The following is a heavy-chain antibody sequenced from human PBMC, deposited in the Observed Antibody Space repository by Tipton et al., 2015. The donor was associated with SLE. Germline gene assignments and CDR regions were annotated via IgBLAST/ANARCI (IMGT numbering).Heavy chain of an antibody. D-gene: IGHD6-19*01. CDR3: AKTARYKQWLVYFDY. V-gene: IGHV3-7*03. CDR2: IKQDGSEK. J-gene: IGHJ4*02. Sequence: SLRLSCAASGFTFSSYWMTWVRQAPGTGLEWVANIKQDGSEKYYVDSVKGRFTISRDNARNSLDLQMNSLRAEDTALYYCAKTARYKQWLVYFDYWGQGTLVTVSS. CDR1: GFTFSSYW.